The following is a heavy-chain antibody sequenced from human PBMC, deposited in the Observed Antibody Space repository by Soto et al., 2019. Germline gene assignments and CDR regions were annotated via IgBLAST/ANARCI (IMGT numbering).Heavy chain of an antibody. Sequence: PGGSLRLSCAASGFTFSSYAMHWVRQAPGKGLEWVAVISYDGSNKYYADSVKGRFTISRDNSKNTLYLQMNSLRSEDTAVYYCARGTDSSGYYYDFGVIGAYYYGMDVWGQGTTVTVSS. CDR2: ISYDGSNK. D-gene: IGHD3-22*01. J-gene: IGHJ6*02. CDR1: GFTFSSYA. V-gene: IGHV3-30-3*01. CDR3: ARGTDSSGYYYDFGVIGAYYYGMDV.